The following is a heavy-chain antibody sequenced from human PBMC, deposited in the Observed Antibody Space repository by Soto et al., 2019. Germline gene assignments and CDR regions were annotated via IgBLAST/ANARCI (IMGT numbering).Heavy chain of an antibody. D-gene: IGHD5-18*01. J-gene: IGHJ4*02. V-gene: IGHV4-59*08. CDR3: ARHIRYRNGNFDY. Sequence: SETLSLTCTVSGGSISSYYWSWIRQPPGKGLEWIGSLYYSGSANYNPSLKSRVTISVDTSKNQFSLKLNSVTAADTAVYYCARHIRYRNGNFDYWGQGTLVTVSS. CDR2: LYYSGSA. CDR1: GGSISSYY.